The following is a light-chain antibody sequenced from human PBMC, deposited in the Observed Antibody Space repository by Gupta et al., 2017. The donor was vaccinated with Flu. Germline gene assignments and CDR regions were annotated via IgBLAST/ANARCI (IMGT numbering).Light chain of an antibody. CDR2: DAS. Sequence: EIVLTQSTATLSLSPGERATLSCRASQSVGTYLAWYQQKPGQTPRLLIYDASNRATGIPARFSGSGCGRDVSLTISSREPEDFAVYYCQKRSNCPPYTFGQGTRLDIK. CDR1: QSVGTY. CDR3: QKRSNCPPYT. V-gene: IGKV3-11*02. J-gene: IGKJ2*01.